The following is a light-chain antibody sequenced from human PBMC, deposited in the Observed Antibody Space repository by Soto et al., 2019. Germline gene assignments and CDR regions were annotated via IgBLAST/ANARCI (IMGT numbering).Light chain of an antibody. CDR1: QGIISW. Sequence: IQMTQSPSSVSASVGDRVTITFRASQGIISWLAWYQQKPGKAPKLLIYDASNLEAGVPSRFRGSGSGTDFTFTISRLQPEDIATYYCQQYENLPTFGQGTRLEI. CDR3: QQYENLPT. CDR2: DAS. J-gene: IGKJ5*01. V-gene: IGKV1-33*01.